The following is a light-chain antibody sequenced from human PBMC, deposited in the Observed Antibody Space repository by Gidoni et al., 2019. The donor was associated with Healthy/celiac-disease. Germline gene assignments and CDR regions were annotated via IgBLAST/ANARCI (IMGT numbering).Light chain of an antibody. CDR1: SSDVGGYNY. Sequence: SALTQPAPVSGSPGQSITISCTGTSSDVGGYNYVSWYQQHPGKAPKLMIYDVSNRPSGVSNRFSGSKSGNTASLTISGLQAEDEADYYCSSYTSSSTWVFGGGTKLTVL. J-gene: IGLJ3*02. CDR2: DVS. CDR3: SSYTSSSTWV. V-gene: IGLV2-14*01.